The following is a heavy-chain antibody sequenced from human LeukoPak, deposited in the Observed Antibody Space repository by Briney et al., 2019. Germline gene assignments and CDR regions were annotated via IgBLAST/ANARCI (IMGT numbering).Heavy chain of an antibody. CDR2: TRNKPDSYTT. CDR3: TRVGSGSNLDY. Sequence: GGSLRLSCAASGFTFSDHYMDWVRQAPGKGLEWVGRTRNKPDSYTTEYAASVKGRFTISRDDSKNSLYLQMNSLKTEDTAVYFCTRVGSGSNLDYWGQGTRVTVSS. J-gene: IGHJ4*02. D-gene: IGHD1-26*01. V-gene: IGHV3-72*01. CDR1: GFTFSDHY.